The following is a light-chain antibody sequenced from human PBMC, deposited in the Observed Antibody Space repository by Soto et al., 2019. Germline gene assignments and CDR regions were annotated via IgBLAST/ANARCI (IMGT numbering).Light chain of an antibody. Sequence: IVLTQSPGTLSLSPGERATLYCRASQSVSSSYLAWDQQKPGQAPRLLIYDASLRATDNPDRFSGSGSGTDFTLTLSKLESEDFAVYYCQQCGSSPSTFGQGTKLEI. J-gene: IGKJ2*01. CDR2: DAS. CDR1: QSVSSSY. V-gene: IGKV3-20*01. CDR3: QQCGSSPST.